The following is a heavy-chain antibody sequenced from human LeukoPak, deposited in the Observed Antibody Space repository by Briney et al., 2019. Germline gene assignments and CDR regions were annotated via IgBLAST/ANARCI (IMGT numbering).Heavy chain of an antibody. D-gene: IGHD3-22*01. CDR2: INTNTGNP. CDR1: GYTFTSYA. CDR3: ARELGITMKFGFNY. V-gene: IGHV7-4-1*02. J-gene: IGHJ4*02. Sequence: ASVKVSCKASGYTFTSYAMNWVRQAPGQGLEWMGWINTNTGNPTYAQGFTGRIVFSLDTSVSTTYLQISNLKAEDTAVYYCARELGITMKFGFNYWGQGTLVTVSS.